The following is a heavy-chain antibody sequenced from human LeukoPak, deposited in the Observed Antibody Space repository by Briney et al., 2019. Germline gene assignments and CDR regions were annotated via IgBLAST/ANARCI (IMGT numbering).Heavy chain of an antibody. CDR2: IYYSGST. J-gene: IGHJ2*01. V-gene: IGHV4-59*08. CDR1: GGSISSYY. Sequence: TLSLTCTVSGGSISSYYWSWIRQPPGKGLEYIGYIYYSGSTQYNPSLKSRVTISVDTSKNQFSLKLNSLTAADTAVYYCARRYYTDWYFDLWGRGTLVTVSS. D-gene: IGHD2-2*02. CDR3: ARRYYTDWYFDL.